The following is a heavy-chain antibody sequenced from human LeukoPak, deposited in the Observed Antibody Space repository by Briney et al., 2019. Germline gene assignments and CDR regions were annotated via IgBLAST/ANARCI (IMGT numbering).Heavy chain of an antibody. V-gene: IGHV1-69*04. J-gene: IGHJ3*02. D-gene: IGHD3-22*01. CDR1: GGTFSSYA. CDR2: IIPILGIA. CDR3: ARGPVRNYYDSSGSALDI. Sequence: SVKVSCKASGGTFSSYAISWVRQAPGQGLEWMGRIIPILGIANYAQKFQGRVTITADKSTSTAYMELSSLRSEDTAVYYCARGPVRNYYDSSGSALDIWGQGTMVTVSS.